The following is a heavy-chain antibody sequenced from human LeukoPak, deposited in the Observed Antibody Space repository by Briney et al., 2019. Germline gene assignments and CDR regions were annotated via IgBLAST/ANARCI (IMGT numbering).Heavy chain of an antibody. CDR2: IYTSGST. CDR1: GGSISSYY. V-gene: IGHV4-4*07. CDR3: ARDRPGLNYGGNSEPDY. J-gene: IGHJ4*02. Sequence: SETLSLTCTVSGGSISSYYWSWIRQPAGKGLEWIGRIYTSGSTNYNPSLKSRVTMSVDTSKNQFSLELSSVTAADTAVYYCARDRPGLNYGGNSEPDYWGQGTLVTVSS. D-gene: IGHD4-23*01.